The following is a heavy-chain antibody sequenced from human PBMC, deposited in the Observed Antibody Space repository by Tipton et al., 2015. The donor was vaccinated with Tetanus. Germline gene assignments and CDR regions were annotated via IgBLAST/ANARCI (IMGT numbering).Heavy chain of an antibody. J-gene: IGHJ6*02. V-gene: IGHV4-61*01. CDR3: ARDSMSSSGYDKEKTYYYYGMDV. Sequence: TLSLTCTVSGGSVSSGSYYWSWIRQPPGKGLEWIGYIYYSGSTNYNPSLKSRVTISVDTSKNQFSLKLNSVTAADTAVYYCARDSMSSSGYDKEKTYYYYGMDVWGQGTTVTVSS. CDR1: GGSVSSGSYY. CDR2: IYYSGST. D-gene: IGHD5-12*01.